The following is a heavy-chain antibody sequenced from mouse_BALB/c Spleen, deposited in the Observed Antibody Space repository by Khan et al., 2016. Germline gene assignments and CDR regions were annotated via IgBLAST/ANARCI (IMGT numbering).Heavy chain of an antibody. Sequence: VQLQESGPSLVQPSQSLSITCTVSGFSLTSYGVHWVRQSPGKGLEWLGVIWRGGSTDYNAAFMSRLSITKVNSKSQVFFKMKSLQADNTAIYYCGKSYGNYFDYWGQGTTLTVSS. V-gene: IGHV2-5-1*01. D-gene: IGHD2-1*01. J-gene: IGHJ2*01. CDR1: GFSLTSYG. CDR2: IWRGGST. CDR3: GKSYGNYFDY.